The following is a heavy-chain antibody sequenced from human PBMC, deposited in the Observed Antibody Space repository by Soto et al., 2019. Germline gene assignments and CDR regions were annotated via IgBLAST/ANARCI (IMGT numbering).Heavy chain of an antibody. Sequence: GGSLRLSCGASGFTFSGFAMHWVRQASGKGLEWVGRIRSKANSYATAYAASVKGRFTISRDDSKNTAYLQMNSLRSDDTAVYYCARPHYSNWFDPWGQGTLVTVSS. CDR2: IRSKANSYAT. CDR1: GFTFSGFA. D-gene: IGHD2-15*01. J-gene: IGHJ5*02. CDR3: ARPHYSNWFDP. V-gene: IGHV3-73*01.